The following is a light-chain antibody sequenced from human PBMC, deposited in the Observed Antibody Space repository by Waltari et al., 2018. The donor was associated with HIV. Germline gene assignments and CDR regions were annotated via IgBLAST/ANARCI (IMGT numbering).Light chain of an antibody. CDR2: GAS. Sequence: DIQLTQSPSFLSASVGDRVTITCRASRGITTYLAWHQQKPGKAPKLLIYGASTLQTGVPSRFSGSASGTEFTLTIDTLQPEDFATHYCQYLDSFPLFGGGTKVEVK. J-gene: IGKJ4*01. CDR1: RGITTY. CDR3: QYLDSFPL. V-gene: IGKV1-9*01.